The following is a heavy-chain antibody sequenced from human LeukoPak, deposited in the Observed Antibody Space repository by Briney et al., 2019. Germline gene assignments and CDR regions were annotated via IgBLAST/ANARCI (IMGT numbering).Heavy chain of an antibody. V-gene: IGHV3-23*01. CDR3: ARATTFYYGAGSFAPYYFDY. CDR2: ISGSGGST. CDR1: GFTFSSYA. Sequence: GGSLRLSCAASGFTFSSYAMSWVRQAPGKGLEWVSAISGSGGSTYYADCVKGRFTISRDNSKNTLFLQMNSLRAEDTAVYYCARATTFYYGAGSFAPYYFDYWGQGTLVTVSS. J-gene: IGHJ4*02. D-gene: IGHD3-10*01.